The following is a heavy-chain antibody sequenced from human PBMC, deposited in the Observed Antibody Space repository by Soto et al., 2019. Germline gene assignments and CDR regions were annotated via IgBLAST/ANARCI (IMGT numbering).Heavy chain of an antibody. CDR3: ARGRDGYNYFDY. CDR1: GFTLSSYA. Sequence: QVQLVESGGGVVQPGRSLRLSCAASGFTLSSYAMHWVRQAPGKGLEWVAVISYDGSNKYYADSVKGRFTISRDNSKNTLYLQMNSLRAEDTAVYYCARGRDGYNYFDYWGQGTLVTVSS. V-gene: IGHV3-30-3*01. CDR2: ISYDGSNK. D-gene: IGHD5-12*01. J-gene: IGHJ4*02.